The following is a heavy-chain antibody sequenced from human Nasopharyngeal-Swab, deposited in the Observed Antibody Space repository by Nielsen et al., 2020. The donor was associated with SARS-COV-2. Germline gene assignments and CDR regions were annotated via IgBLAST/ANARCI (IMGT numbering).Heavy chain of an antibody. CDR3: ARGMTTVTL. CDR1: GFTFDDYA. CDR2: ISWNSGSI. V-gene: IGHV3-9*01. J-gene: IGHJ4*02. D-gene: IGHD4-17*01. Sequence: GGSLRLSCAASGFTFDDYAMHWVRQAPGKGLEWVSGISWNSGSIGYADSVKGRFTISRDNAKNSLYLQMNSLRAEDTASYYCARGMTTVTLWGQGTLVTVSS.